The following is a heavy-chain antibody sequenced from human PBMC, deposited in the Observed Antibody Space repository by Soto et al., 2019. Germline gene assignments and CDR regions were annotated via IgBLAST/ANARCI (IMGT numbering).Heavy chain of an antibody. Sequence: SVQLSCKASGYTFTSYGISWVRQAPGQGLEWMGGIIPIFGTANYAQKFQGRVTITADESTSTAYMELSSLRAEDTAVYYWARGISARGSNWVDPWG. CDR3: ARGISARGSNWVDP. CDR1: GYTFTSYG. J-gene: IGHJ5*02. CDR2: IIPIFGTA. D-gene: IGHD6-6*01. V-gene: IGHV1-69*13.